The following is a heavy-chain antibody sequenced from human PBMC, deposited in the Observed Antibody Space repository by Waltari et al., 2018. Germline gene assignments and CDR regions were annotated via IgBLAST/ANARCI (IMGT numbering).Heavy chain of an antibody. V-gene: IGHV4-34*01. J-gene: IGHJ4*02. CDR1: GGSFSGYY. D-gene: IGHD1-26*01. CDR2: INQSGST. CDR3: AGRGGVGAEYYFDY. Sequence: QVQLQQWGAGLLKPSETLSLTCAVYGGSFSGYYWSWIRQPPGKGLEWTGEINQSGSTKYNPSLKSRGTISVDTSKNQFSLKLSSVTAADTAVYYCAGRGGVGAEYYFDYWGQGTLVTVSS.